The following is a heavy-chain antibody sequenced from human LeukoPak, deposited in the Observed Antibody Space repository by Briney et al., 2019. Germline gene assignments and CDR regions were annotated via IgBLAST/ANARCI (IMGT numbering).Heavy chain of an antibody. CDR2: ITHSGDST. D-gene: IGHD6-19*01. Sequence: PGGSLRLSCAASGLTFSTYAMSWVRQAPGKGLEWVSTITHSGDSTYYAASVRGRFTISRDNSKNTLYLQMNSLRAEDTAVYYCIGVAGRDSWGQGTLVTVSS. J-gene: IGHJ4*02. CDR3: IGVAGRDS. CDR1: GLTFSTYA. V-gene: IGHV3-23*01.